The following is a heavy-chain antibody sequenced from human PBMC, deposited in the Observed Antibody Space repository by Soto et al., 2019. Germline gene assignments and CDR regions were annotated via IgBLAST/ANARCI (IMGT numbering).Heavy chain of an antibody. V-gene: IGHV4-4*02. Sequence: PSETLSLTCAVSGGSISSSNWWSWVRQPPGKGLEWIGEIYHSGSTNYNPSLKSRVTISVDKSKNQFSLKLSSVTAADTAVYYCGRVGQYYDFWSGYYTQQGWFDPWGQGTLVTVSS. CDR2: IYHSGST. D-gene: IGHD3-3*01. CDR3: GRVGQYYDFWSGYYTQQGWFDP. CDR1: GGSISSSNW. J-gene: IGHJ5*02.